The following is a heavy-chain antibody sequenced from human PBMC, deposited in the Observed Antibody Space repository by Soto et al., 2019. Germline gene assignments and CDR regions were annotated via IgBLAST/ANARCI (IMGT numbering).Heavy chain of an antibody. CDR3: ARDAPYGDYILDY. CDR2: ISSSSSYI. J-gene: IGHJ4*02. V-gene: IGHV3-21*01. D-gene: IGHD4-17*01. CDR1: GFTFSSYS. Sequence: GGSLRLSCAASGFTFSSYSMNWVRQAPGKGLEWVSSISSSSSYIYYADSVKGRFTISRDNAKNSLYLQMNSLRAEDTAVYYCARDAPYGDYILDYWGQGTLVTVSS.